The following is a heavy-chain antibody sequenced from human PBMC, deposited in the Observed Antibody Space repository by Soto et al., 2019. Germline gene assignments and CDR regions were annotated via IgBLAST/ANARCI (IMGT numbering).Heavy chain of an antibody. CDR2: INHSGST. D-gene: IGHD3-22*01. Sequence: SETLSLTCAVYGGSFSGYYWSWIRQPPGKGLEWIGEINHSGSTNYNPSLKRRVTISVDTSKNQFSRKLSSVTAPDTAVYYCHRGGGYDSSGDYFDYWGQGALVTVSS. J-gene: IGHJ4*02. CDR1: GGSFSGYY. CDR3: HRGGGYDSSGDYFDY. V-gene: IGHV4-34*01.